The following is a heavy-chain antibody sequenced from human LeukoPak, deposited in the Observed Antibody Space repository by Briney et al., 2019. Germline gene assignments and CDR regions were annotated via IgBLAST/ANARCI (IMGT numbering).Heavy chain of an antibody. V-gene: IGHV4-34*01. Sequence: SETLSLTCAVYGGSFSGYYWSWIRQPSGKGLERIGEINHSGSTNYNPSLKSRVTISVDTSKNQFSLKLSSVTAADTAVYYCARPARDFWSGYYINWFDPWGQGTLVTVSS. D-gene: IGHD3-3*01. CDR1: GGSFSGYY. CDR2: INHSGST. CDR3: ARPARDFWSGYYINWFDP. J-gene: IGHJ5*02.